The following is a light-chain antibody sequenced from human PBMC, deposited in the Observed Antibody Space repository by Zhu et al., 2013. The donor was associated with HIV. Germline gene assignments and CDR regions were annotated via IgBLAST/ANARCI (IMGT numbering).Light chain of an antibody. J-gene: IGKJ5*01. CDR2: GAS. CDR3: QQYGSSPLT. Sequence: EIVLTQSPATLSLSPGERATLSCRASQSVSDHLAWYQQKPGQAPRLLIYGASSRATGIPDRFSGSGSGTDFTLTISRLEPEDFAVYYCQQYGSSPLTFGQGTRLEIK. V-gene: IGKV3-20*01. CDR1: QSVSDH.